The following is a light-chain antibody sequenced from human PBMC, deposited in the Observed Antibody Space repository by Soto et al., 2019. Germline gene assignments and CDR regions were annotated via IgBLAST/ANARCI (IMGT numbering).Light chain of an antibody. V-gene: IGLV2-14*03. J-gene: IGLJ1*01. CDR1: SSDIGDSNY. CDR3: SSFRSSSTSYV. CDR2: DVS. Sequence: QSVLTQPASVSGSPGESITISCTGTSSDIGDSNYVSWYQQHPGKAPKLVIYDVSNRPSGVSNRFSVSKSANTASLTISGLQAEDEADYYCSSFRSSSTSYVFGTGTKVTVL.